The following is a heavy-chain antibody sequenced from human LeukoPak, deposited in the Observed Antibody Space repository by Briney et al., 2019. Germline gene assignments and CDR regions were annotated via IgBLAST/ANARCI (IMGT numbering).Heavy chain of an antibody. D-gene: IGHD3-10*01. J-gene: IGHJ5*02. Sequence: LSLTCTVSGYSISSGYFWGWIRQPPGKGLEWVSYISSSGSTIYYADSVKGRFTISRDNAKNSLYLQMNSLRAEDTAVYYCARVSTAPSSMVRGNWFDPWGQGTLVTVSS. V-gene: IGHV3-11*01. CDR3: ARVSTAPSSMVRGNWFDP. CDR1: GYSISSGYF. CDR2: ISSSGSTI.